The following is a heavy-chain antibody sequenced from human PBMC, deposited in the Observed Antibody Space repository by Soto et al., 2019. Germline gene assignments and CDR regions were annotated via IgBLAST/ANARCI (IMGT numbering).Heavy chain of an antibody. CDR3: ARDRKGYRAFDI. Sequence: TPVDVTCKAPGDSFTGYYMHCVRQAPGQGLEWMGWINPNSGGTNYAQKFQGWVTMTRDTSISTAYMELSRLRSDDTAVYYCARDRKGYRAFDIWGQGTMVTVSS. V-gene: IGHV1-2*04. D-gene: IGHD2-2*02. CDR1: GDSFTGYY. CDR2: INPNSGGT. J-gene: IGHJ3*02.